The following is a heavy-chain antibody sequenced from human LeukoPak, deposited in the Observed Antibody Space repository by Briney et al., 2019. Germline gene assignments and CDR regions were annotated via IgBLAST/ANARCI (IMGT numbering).Heavy chain of an antibody. V-gene: IGHV3-23*01. CDR3: AKGRGYCTGGSCYSDY. D-gene: IGHD2-15*01. J-gene: IGHJ4*02. CDR2: ISGSDGST. CDR1: GFTFSSYA. Sequence: RSGGSLRLSCAASGFTFSSYAMSWVRQAPGKGLEWVSTISGSDGSTYYADSVKGRFTISRDNSKNTLYLQMNSLRVEDTAIYYCAKGRGYCTGGSCYSDYWGQGTLVTVSS.